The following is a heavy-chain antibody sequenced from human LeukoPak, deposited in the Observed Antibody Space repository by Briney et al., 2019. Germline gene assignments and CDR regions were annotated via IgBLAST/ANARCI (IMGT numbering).Heavy chain of an antibody. CDR3: ARPRDDRTRFDP. J-gene: IGHJ5*02. V-gene: IGHV3-21*01. Sequence: GGSLRLSCAASGFTFSSYEMNWVRQAPGKGLEWVSSISSSSSYLFFADSVKGRFTISRDNTKNSLYLQMNSLRVDDTAVYYCARPRDDRTRFDPWGQGTLVTVSS. CDR1: GFTFSSYE. CDR2: ISSSSSYL. D-gene: IGHD3-22*01.